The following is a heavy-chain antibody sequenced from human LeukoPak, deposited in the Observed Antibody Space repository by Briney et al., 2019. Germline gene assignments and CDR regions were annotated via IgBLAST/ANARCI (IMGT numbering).Heavy chain of an antibody. D-gene: IGHD6-13*01. J-gene: IGHJ4*02. CDR1: GYTFTGYY. CDR3: ARWEETSISNNVNFDY. Sequence: ASVKVSCKASGYTFTGYYMHWVRQAPGQGLEWMGWINPNSGGTNYAQKFQGRVTMTRDTSISTAYMDLSRLRSDDTAMYYCARWEETSISNNVNFDYWGQGALVTVSS. V-gene: IGHV1-2*02. CDR2: INPNSGGT.